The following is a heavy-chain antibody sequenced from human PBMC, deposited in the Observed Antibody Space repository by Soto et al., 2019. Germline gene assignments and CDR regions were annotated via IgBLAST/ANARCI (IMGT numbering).Heavy chain of an antibody. D-gene: IGHD2-15*01. CDR2: IIPIFGTA. Sequence: ASVKVSCKASGGTFSSYAISWVRQAPGQGXEWMGGIIPIFGTANYAQKFQGRVTITADESTSTAYMELSSLRSEDTAVYYCARGYCSGGSCSRSYYYGMDVWGQGTTVTVSS. CDR3: ARGYCSGGSCSRSYYYGMDV. V-gene: IGHV1-69*13. CDR1: GGTFSSYA. J-gene: IGHJ6*02.